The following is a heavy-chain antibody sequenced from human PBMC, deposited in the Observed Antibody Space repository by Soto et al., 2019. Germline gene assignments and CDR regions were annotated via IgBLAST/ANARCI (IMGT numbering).Heavy chain of an antibody. CDR2: INHSGST. J-gene: IGHJ5*02. CDR1: GGSFSGYY. V-gene: IGHV4-34*01. D-gene: IGHD3-3*01. CDR3: ARGVDFWSGRGQDRFDP. Sequence: SETLSLTCAVYGGSFSGYYWSWIRQPPGKGLEWIGEINHSGSTNYNPSLKSRVTISVDTSKNQFSLKLTSVTAADTAVYYCARGVDFWSGRGQDRFDPWGQGTLVTVSS.